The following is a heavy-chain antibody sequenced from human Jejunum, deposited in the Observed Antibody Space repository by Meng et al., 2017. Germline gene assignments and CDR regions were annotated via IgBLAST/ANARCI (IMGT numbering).Heavy chain of an antibody. J-gene: IGHJ1*01. CDR3: ARATAGNSEYFQN. CDR1: AGSMNRAGHY. V-gene: IGHV4-31*03. Sequence: DSEPGLVKPAPSLSLTFTVSAGSMNRAGHYWSWIRQDPGKGLEWIGYIHYSGGTYYHPSLKSRVTISVDTSKNHFSLKLNSVSAADTAVYYCARATAGNSEYFQNWGQGTLVTVSS. D-gene: IGHD4-23*01. CDR2: IHYSGGT.